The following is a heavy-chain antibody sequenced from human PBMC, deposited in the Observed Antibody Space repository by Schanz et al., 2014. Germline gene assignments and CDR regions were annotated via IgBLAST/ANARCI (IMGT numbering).Heavy chain of an antibody. Sequence: EVQLVESGGGLVQPGGSLRLSCAASGFTVSNSYIHWVRQAPGKGLEWVSGINWNGGSTGYADSVKGRFTISRDNAKNSLYLQMNRLRAEDTAVYYCARSRGFDSIFDFWGRGTLVTVSS. CDR1: GFTVSNSY. D-gene: IGHD5-12*01. CDR2: INWNGGST. CDR3: ARSRGFDSIFDF. J-gene: IGHJ4*02. V-gene: IGHV3-20*04.